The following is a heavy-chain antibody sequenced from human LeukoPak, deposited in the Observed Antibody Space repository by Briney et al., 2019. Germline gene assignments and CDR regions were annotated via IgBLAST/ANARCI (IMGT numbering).Heavy chain of an antibody. D-gene: IGHD3-22*01. CDR3: ARSYYYDSSHTVDY. CDR2: INTDGSLT. Sequence: GGSLRLSCAASGFTFSSNWMHWVRQAPGKGLVWVSRINTDGSLTTYADPVKGRFTISRDNAKNTLYLQMNSLRAEDTAVYYCARSYYYDSSHTVDYWGQGTLVTVSS. J-gene: IGHJ4*02. V-gene: IGHV3-74*01. CDR1: GFTFSSNW.